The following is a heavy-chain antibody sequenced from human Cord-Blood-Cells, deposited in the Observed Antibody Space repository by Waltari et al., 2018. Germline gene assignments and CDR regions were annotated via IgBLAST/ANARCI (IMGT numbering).Heavy chain of an antibody. J-gene: IGHJ4*02. CDR1: GGTFSSYA. V-gene: IGHV1-69*06. D-gene: IGHD2-2*01. CDR2: IIPIFGTA. Sequence: QVQLVQSGAEVKKPGSSVKVCCKASGGTFSSYAISWVRQAPGQGLEWMGGIIPIFGTANYAQKFQGRVTITADKSTSTAYMELSSLRSEDTAVYYCASVPAYCSSTSCYFDYWGQGTLVTVSS. CDR3: ASVPAYCSSTSCYFDY.